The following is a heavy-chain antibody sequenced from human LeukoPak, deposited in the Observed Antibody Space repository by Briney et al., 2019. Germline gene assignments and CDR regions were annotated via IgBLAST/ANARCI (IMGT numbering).Heavy chain of an antibody. D-gene: IGHD3-22*01. CDR2: IIPIFGTA. V-gene: IGHV1-69*05. CDR1: GGTFSSYA. J-gene: IGHJ5*02. CDR3: ARDYDSSGYYHH. Sequence: SVKVSCKASGGTFSSYAISWVRQAPGQGLERMGGIIPIFGTANYAQKFQGRVTITTDESTSTAYMELSSLRSEDTAVYYCARDYDSSGYYHHWGQGTLVTVSS.